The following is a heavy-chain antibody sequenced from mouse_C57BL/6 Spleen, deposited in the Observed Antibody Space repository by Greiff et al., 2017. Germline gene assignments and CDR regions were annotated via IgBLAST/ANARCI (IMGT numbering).Heavy chain of an antibody. V-gene: IGHV5-9*01. Sequence: EVKLVESGGGLVKPGGSLKLSCAASGFTFSSYTMSWVRQTPEKRLEWVATISGGGGNTYYPDSVKGRFTISRDNAKNTLYLQMSSLRSEDTALYYCARDWEAWFAYWGQGTLVTVSA. D-gene: IGHD4-1*01. CDR1: GFTFSSYT. CDR2: ISGGGGNT. J-gene: IGHJ3*01. CDR3: ARDWEAWFAY.